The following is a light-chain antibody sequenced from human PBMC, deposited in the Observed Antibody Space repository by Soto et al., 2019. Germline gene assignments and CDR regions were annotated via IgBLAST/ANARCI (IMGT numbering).Light chain of an antibody. CDR1: QSVSSTY. CDR2: SAS. J-gene: IGKJ1*01. Sequence: TQSSCALSKYPKERANLSCMASQSVSSTYLAWYQQKPGQAPRLLISSASGRATDIPDRISGSGSGTDFTLTISRLEPEDFAVYYCQLYGSIPWPFGQVGKADVK. CDR3: QLYGSIPWP. V-gene: IGKV3-20*01.